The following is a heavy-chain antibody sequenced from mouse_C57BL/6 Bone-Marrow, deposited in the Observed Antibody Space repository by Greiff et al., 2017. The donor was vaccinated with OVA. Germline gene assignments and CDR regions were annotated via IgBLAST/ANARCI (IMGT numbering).Heavy chain of an antibody. D-gene: IGHD1-1*01. Sequence: QVQLKQSGPELVKPGASVKISCKASGYAFSSSWMNWVKQRPGKGLEWIGRIYPGDGDTNYNGKFKGKATLTADKSSSTAYMQLSSLTSEDSAVYFCARSPYYYGSSYEDYWGQGTTLTVSS. CDR1: GYAFSSSW. CDR3: ARSPYYYGSSYEDY. J-gene: IGHJ2*01. CDR2: IYPGDGDT. V-gene: IGHV1-82*01.